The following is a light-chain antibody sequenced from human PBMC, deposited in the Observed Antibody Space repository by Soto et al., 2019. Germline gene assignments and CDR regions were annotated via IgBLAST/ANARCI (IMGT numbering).Light chain of an antibody. CDR2: GAS. CDR3: QQRTTWPTIT. CDR1: QSLSSN. V-gene: IGKV3-15*01. Sequence: DIVMTQSQATLSVSPGERATLSCRSSQSLSSNLAWYQQKPGQAHRVLIYGASTRATGIPARFSGSGSGTDFTLTIRSLEPEDFALYYGQQRTTWPTITFGQATRLEI. J-gene: IGKJ5*01.